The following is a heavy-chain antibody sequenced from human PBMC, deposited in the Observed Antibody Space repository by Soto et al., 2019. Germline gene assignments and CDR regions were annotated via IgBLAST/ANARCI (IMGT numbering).Heavy chain of an antibody. CDR3: ARLVYDSSGYRPV. V-gene: IGHV4-39*01. CDR2: IYYSGST. D-gene: IGHD3-22*01. Sequence: SETLSLTCTVSGGSISSSSYYWGWIRQPPGKGLEWIGSIYYSGSTYYNPSLKSRVTISVDTSKNQFSLKLSSVTAADTAVYYCARLVYDSSGYRPVWGQGTLVTVSS. CDR1: GGSISSSSYY. J-gene: IGHJ4*02.